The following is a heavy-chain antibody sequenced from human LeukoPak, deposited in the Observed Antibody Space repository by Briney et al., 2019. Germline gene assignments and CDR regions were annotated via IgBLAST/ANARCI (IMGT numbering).Heavy chain of an antibody. V-gene: IGHV3-30*18. D-gene: IGHD4-17*01. Sequence: PGGSLRLSCAASGFTFSSYAMSWVRQAPGKGLEWVAVISYDGSNKYYADSVKGRFTISRDNSKNTLYLQMNSLRAEDTAVYYCAKAAVTTYMADYWGQGTLVTVSS. CDR2: ISYDGSNK. CDR1: GFTFSSYA. CDR3: AKAAVTTYMADY. J-gene: IGHJ4*02.